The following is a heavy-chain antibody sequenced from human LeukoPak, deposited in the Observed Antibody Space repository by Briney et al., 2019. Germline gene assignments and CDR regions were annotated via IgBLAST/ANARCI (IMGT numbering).Heavy chain of an antibody. CDR3: ARGTYYTDSSGFYPVDV. D-gene: IGHD3-22*01. CDR1: DASFSSSAYY. V-gene: IGHV4-39*07. J-gene: IGHJ6*04. Sequence: SETPSLTCTVSDASFSSSAYYWGWIRQPPGKGLEWIGSIYYSGDTYRNPSLRSRVTISAGTSKNQFSLTLSSVTAADTAVYYCARGTYYTDSSGFYPVDVWGKGATVTVSS. CDR2: IYYSGDT.